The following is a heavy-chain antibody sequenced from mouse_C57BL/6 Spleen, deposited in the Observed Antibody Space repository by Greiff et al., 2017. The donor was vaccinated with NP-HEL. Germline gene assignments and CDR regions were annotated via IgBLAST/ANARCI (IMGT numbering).Heavy chain of an antibody. J-gene: IGHJ1*03. Sequence: QVQLKQSGAELARPGASVKLSCKASGYTFTSYGISWVKQRTGQGLEWIGEIYPRSGNTYYNEKFKGKATLTADKSSSTAYMELRSLTSEDSAVYFCARLGAQRGYFDVWGTGTTVTVSS. V-gene: IGHV1-81*01. CDR2: IYPRSGNT. CDR1: GYTFTSYG. CDR3: ARLGAQRGYFDV.